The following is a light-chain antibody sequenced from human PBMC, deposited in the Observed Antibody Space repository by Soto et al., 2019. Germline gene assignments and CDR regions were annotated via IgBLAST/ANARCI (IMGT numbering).Light chain of an antibody. CDR3: CLYIGETTYV. CDR1: SGFVGSFSL. CDR2: DGH. V-gene: IGLV2-23*01. Sequence: QSALAQPASVSGSPGQSITISCTGTSGFVGSFSLVSWYQQHPGKAPTVMISDGHRRPSGVTDRFSGSTSVNSASLTISVLQADDEADYYCCLYIGETTYVFCTGTKLTVL. J-gene: IGLJ1*01.